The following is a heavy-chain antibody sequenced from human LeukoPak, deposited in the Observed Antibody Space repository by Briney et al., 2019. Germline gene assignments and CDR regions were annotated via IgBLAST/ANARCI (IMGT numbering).Heavy chain of an antibody. Sequence: SETLSLTCTVSGGSISSGGYYWSWIRQHPGKGLEWIGYIYYSGSTYYNPSLKSRVTISVDTSKNQFSLKLSSVTAADTAVYYCARAGRGYCSGTSCEYNWFDPWGQGTLVTVSS. CDR2: IYYSGST. J-gene: IGHJ5*02. D-gene: IGHD2-2*01. CDR3: ARAGRGYCSGTSCEYNWFDP. CDR1: GGSISSGGYY. V-gene: IGHV4-31*03.